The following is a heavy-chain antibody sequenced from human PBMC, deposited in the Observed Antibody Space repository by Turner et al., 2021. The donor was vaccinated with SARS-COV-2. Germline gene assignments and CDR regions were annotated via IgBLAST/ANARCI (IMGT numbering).Heavy chain of an antibody. Sequence: QVQLLQSGAEVNKPGASVKVSCKASGYTFAAYYIHWVRQAPGQGLEWMGWINPNSGGTNYAQKFQGRVTMGSDTSIRTAYMELGRLRSDDTAVYYCAKDLQKQWSSYYYYYFGMDVWGQGTTVTVSS. D-gene: IGHD6-19*01. CDR3: AKDLQKQWSSYYYYYFGMDV. CDR2: INPNSGGT. J-gene: IGHJ6*02. CDR1: GYTFAAYY. V-gene: IGHV1-2*02.